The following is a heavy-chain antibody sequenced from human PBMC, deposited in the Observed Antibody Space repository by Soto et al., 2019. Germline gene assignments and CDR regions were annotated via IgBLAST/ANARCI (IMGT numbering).Heavy chain of an antibody. Sequence: EVQLVESGGGLVKPGGSLRLSCAASGFTFSNAWMSWVRQAPGKGLEWVGRIKSKTDGGTTDYAVPVKGRFTISRADSKNTLYLQMNSLKTEDTAVYYCTPVIAYTISTIGGGFDYWGQGTLVTVSS. D-gene: IGHD1-1*01. CDR1: GFTFSNAW. V-gene: IGHV3-15*01. CDR3: TPVIAYTISTIGGGFDY. CDR2: IKSKTDGGTT. J-gene: IGHJ4*02.